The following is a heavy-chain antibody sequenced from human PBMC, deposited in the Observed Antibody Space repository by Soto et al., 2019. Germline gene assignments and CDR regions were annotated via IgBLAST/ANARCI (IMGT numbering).Heavy chain of an antibody. V-gene: IGHV3-33*01. Sequence: QVQLVESGGGVVQPGRSLRLSCAASGFTFSSYGMHWVRQAPGKGLEWVAVIWYDGSNKYYADSVKGRFTISRDNSKNTLYLQMNSLRAEDTAVYYCAREGWELLIDYWGQGTLVTVSS. D-gene: IGHD1-26*01. CDR2: IWYDGSNK. CDR1: GFTFSSYG. CDR3: AREGWELLIDY. J-gene: IGHJ4*02.